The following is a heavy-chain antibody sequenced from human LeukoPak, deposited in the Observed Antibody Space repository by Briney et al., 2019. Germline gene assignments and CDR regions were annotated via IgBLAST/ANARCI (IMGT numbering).Heavy chain of an antibody. J-gene: IGHJ4*02. CDR3: AKHGGRYFDS. CDR1: GGSISSYH. Sequence: PSETLSLTCTVSGGSISSYHWSWFRQAPGKGLEWIGYMYNSGSTNFNPSLKSRVTISVDTSENQFSLRLSSVTAADSAVYYCAKHGGRYFDSWGQGTLVTVSS. V-gene: IGHV4-59*08. CDR2: MYNSGST. D-gene: IGHD4-23*01.